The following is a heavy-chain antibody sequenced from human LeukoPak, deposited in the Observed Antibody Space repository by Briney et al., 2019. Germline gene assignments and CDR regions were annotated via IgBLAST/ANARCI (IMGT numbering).Heavy chain of an antibody. CDR2: IRYDGSNK. D-gene: IGHD6-19*01. CDR3: AKLSGYSSGWFDY. V-gene: IGHV3-30*02. Sequence: GGSLRLSCAASGFTFSSYGMHWVRQAPGKGLEWVAFIRYDGSNKYYADSVKGRFTISRDNSKNTLYLQMNSLRAEDTAVYYCAKLSGYSSGWFDYWGQGTLVTVSS. CDR1: GFTFSSYG. J-gene: IGHJ4*02.